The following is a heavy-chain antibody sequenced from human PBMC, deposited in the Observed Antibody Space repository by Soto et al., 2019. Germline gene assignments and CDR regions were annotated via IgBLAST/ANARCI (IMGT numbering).Heavy chain of an antibody. D-gene: IGHD3-22*01. Sequence: GESLKISCKGSGYSFTSYWIGWVRQMPGKGLEWMGIIYPGDSDTRYSPSFQGQVTISAGKSISTAYLQWSSLKASDTAMYYCARQNYYDSSGYEPYFDYWGQGTLVTVSS. CDR2: IYPGDSDT. V-gene: IGHV5-51*01. J-gene: IGHJ4*02. CDR1: GYSFTSYW. CDR3: ARQNYYDSSGYEPYFDY.